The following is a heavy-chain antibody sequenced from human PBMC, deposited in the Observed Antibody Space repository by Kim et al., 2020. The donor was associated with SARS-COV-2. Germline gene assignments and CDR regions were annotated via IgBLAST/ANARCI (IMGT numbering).Heavy chain of an antibody. D-gene: IGHD4-17*01. CDR1: GYTFTGYY. J-gene: IGHJ4*02. CDR3: ASRGHDYGVGEEFDY. Sequence: ASVKVSCKASGYTFTGYYMHWVRQAPGQGLEWMGWINPNSGGTNYAQKFQGRVTMTRDTSISTAYMELSRLRSDDTAVYYCASRGHDYGVGEEFDYWGQGTLVTVSS. V-gene: IGHV1-2*02. CDR2: INPNSGGT.